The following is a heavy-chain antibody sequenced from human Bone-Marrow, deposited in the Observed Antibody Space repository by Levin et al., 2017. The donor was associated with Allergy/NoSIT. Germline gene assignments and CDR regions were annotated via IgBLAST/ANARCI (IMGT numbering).Heavy chain of an antibody. J-gene: IGHJ4*02. CDR1: GFIFRNSA. CDR3: AGYDTSAYHSPFDY. CDR2: ISGSGGNT. Sequence: LSLTCAASGFIFRNSAMNWVRQAPGKGLEWVSQISGSGGNTHYADSVKGRFTFSRDNSKNTLYLQMNSLRVEDTAVYYCAGYDTSAYHSPFDYWGQGSRVTVSS. D-gene: IGHD3-22*01. V-gene: IGHV3-23*01.